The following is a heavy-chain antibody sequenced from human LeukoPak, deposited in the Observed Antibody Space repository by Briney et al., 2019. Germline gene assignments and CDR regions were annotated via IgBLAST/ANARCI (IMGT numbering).Heavy chain of an antibody. Sequence: LPGGSLRLSCSASGFTFSTYWMSWVRQAPGKGLEWVANMRRDGNEIYYLDSVRGRFTISRDNAKNSLYLQMNSLRDEDTAVYYCVREAVNDYGDYVFWFDPWGQGTLVTVSS. D-gene: IGHD4-17*01. J-gene: IGHJ5*02. CDR1: GFTFSTYW. CDR2: MRRDGNEI. V-gene: IGHV3-7*01. CDR3: VREAVNDYGDYVFWFDP.